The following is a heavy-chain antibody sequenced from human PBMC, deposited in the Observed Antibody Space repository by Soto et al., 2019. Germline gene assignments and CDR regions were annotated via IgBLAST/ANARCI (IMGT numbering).Heavy chain of an antibody. V-gene: IGHV1-69*13. D-gene: IGHD3-10*01. CDR2: IIPIFGTA. CDR1: GGTFSSYA. CDR3: ARVRRVTTMVRGVIIRSDAFDI. Sequence: ASVKVSCKASGGTFSSYAISWVRQAPGQGLEWMGGIIPIFGTANYAQKFQGRVTITADESTSTAYMELSSLRSEDTAVYYCARVRRVTTMVRGVIIRSDAFDIWG. J-gene: IGHJ3*02.